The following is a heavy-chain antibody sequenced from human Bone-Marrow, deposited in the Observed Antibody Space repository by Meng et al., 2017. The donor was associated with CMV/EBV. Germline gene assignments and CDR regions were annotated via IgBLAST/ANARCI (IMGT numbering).Heavy chain of an antibody. CDR2: INPNSGGT. Sequence: ASVKVSCKASGYTFIGYYMHWVRQAPGQGLEWMGWINPNSGGTNYAQKFQGRVTMTRDTSISTAYMELHRLTYDDTAVYYCATPPGLWFGELFWGGMDVWGQGTTVTVSS. D-gene: IGHD3-10*01. CDR1: GYTFIGYY. V-gene: IGHV1-2*02. CDR3: ATPPGLWFGELFWGGMDV. J-gene: IGHJ6*02.